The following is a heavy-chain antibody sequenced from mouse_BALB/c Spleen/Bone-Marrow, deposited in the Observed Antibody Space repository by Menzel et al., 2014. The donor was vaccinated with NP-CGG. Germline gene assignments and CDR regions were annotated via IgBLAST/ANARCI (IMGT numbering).Heavy chain of an antibody. V-gene: IGHV5-6-3*01. D-gene: IGHD2-3*01. J-gene: IGHJ4*01. CDR1: GFSFSNYG. CDR3: VRDDGVDGLDR. CDR2: INNKGGKT. Sequence: SRAGLVNPGRSLKLFCAASGFSFSNYGLSCVRQTPDMRLDHVVSINNKGGKTYSTPSVSGRFNISRGNDKNTLYLQMSSLKSEDTAMYYCVRDDGVDGLDRWGQGPSVSVSA.